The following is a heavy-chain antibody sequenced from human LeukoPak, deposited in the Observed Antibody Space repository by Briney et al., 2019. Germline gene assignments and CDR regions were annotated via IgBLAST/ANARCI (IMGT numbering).Heavy chain of an antibody. CDR2: ISGSGGST. Sequence: GGSLRLSCAASGFTFSSYAMSWVRQAPGKGLEWVSAISGSGGSTYYADSVKGRFTISRDNSKNTLYLQMNSLRAEDTAVYCCAKLPRSNYYYGMDVWGQGTTVTVSS. V-gene: IGHV3-23*01. CDR1: GFTFSSYA. CDR3: AKLPRSNYYYGMDV. J-gene: IGHJ6*02.